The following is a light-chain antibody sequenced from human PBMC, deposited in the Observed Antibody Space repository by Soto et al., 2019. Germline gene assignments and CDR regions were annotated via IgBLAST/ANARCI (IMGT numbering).Light chain of an antibody. Sequence: QAAVTPPGSVSGSPGLSITISCTGTSSDVGNYKYVSWYQQHPGKAPKLMIYEVSNRPSGVSNRFSGSKSGNTASLTISGLQAEDETDYYCFSCSRSGTYVFGTGTKVTVL. V-gene: IGLV2-14*01. CDR3: FSCSRSGTYV. CDR1: SSDVGNYKY. CDR2: EVS. J-gene: IGLJ1*01.